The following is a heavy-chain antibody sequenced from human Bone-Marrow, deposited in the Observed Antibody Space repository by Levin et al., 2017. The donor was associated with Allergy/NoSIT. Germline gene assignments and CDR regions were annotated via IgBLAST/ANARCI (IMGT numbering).Heavy chain of an antibody. J-gene: IGHJ6*02. CDR2: ISSSSSYI. CDR1: GFTFSSYS. CDR3: ARDRRRVAVAGMRDLTFYIARRHKNYGMDV. V-gene: IGHV3-21*01. D-gene: IGHD6-19*01. Sequence: GESLKISCAASGFTFSSYSMNWVRQAPGKGLEWVSSISSSSSYIYYADSVKGRFTISRDNAKNSLYLQMNSLRAEDTAVYYCARDRRRVAVAGMRDLTFYIARRHKNYGMDVWGQGTTVTVSS.